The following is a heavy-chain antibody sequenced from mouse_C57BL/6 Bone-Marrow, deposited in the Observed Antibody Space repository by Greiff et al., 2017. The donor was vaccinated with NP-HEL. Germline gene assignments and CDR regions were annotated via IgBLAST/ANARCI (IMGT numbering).Heavy chain of an antibody. D-gene: IGHD1-1*02. J-gene: IGHJ1*03. V-gene: IGHV1-52*01. CDR2: IDPSDSET. Sequence: QVQLQQPGAELVRPGSSVKLSCKASGYTFTSYWMHWVKQRPIQGLEWIGNIDPSDSETHYNQKFKDKATLTVDKSSSTAYMQLSSLTSEDSAVYYFARRTGSPYWYFDVWGTGTTVTVSS. CDR1: GYTFTSYW. CDR3: ARRTGSPYWYFDV.